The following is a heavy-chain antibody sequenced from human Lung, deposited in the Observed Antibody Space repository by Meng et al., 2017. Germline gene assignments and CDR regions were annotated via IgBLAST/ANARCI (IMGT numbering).Heavy chain of an antibody. CDR1: GYIFTNYG. CDR3: ARVEVGITSGDY. V-gene: IGHV1-18*01. D-gene: IGHD1-26*01. CDR2: INAYNGDT. J-gene: IGHJ4*02. Sequence: QPLLVQSGGELKKPGASVKPSCKASGYIFTNYGITWVRQAPGQGLEWLGWINAYNGDTNYAQTLQGRVTMTTDTSTSTAYMELRSLRSDDTAVYYCARVEVGITSGDYWGQGTLVTVSS.